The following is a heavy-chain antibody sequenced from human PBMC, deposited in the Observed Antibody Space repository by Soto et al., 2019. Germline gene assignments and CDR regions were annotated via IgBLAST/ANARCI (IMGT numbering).Heavy chain of an antibody. Sequence: QVQLVQSGAEVKKPGASVKVSCKASGSTFTSYGISWVRQAPGQGLEWMGWISAYNGNTNYAQKLQGRVTMTTATSTSTAYMGLRSLRSDDTAVYYCARGLGPDLFGVVYYFDYWGQGTLVTVSS. CDR1: GSTFTSYG. V-gene: IGHV1-18*01. D-gene: IGHD3-3*01. CDR3: ARGLGPDLFGVVYYFDY. J-gene: IGHJ4*02. CDR2: ISAYNGNT.